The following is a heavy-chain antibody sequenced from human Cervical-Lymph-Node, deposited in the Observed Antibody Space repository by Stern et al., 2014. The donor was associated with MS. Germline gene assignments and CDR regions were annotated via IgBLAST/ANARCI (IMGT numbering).Heavy chain of an antibody. V-gene: IGHV1-46*01. CDR1: GYTFTTYY. CDR2: INPGVGTT. J-gene: IGHJ4*02. CDR3: AGGHTFDY. Sequence: VQLVESGAEVKKPGASVTVSCKASGYTFTTYYMHWVRQAPGHGLEWMGIINPGVGTTSYATKFPGRVTMTRDTSTSIFYMELSSLRSEDTAVYYCAGGHTFDYWGQGTLITVSS.